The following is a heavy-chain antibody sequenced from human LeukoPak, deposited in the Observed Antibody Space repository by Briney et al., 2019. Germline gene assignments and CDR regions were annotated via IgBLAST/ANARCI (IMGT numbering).Heavy chain of an antibody. V-gene: IGHV3-30*04. CDR3: AKDRYSYGKFDY. CDR1: GFTFSSYA. CDR2: ISYDGSNK. Sequence: GGSLRLSCAASGFTFSSYAIHWVRQAPGKGLEWVSLISYDGSNKNYADSVKGRFTISRDNSKNTLYLQMNSLRAEDTAVYYCAKDRYSYGKFDYWGQETLVTVSS. D-gene: IGHD5-18*01. J-gene: IGHJ4*02.